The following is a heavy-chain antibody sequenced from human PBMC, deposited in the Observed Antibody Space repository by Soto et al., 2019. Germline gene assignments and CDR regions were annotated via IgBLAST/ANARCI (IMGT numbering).Heavy chain of an antibody. CDR3: ARDSGLYFDY. D-gene: IGHD3-22*01. J-gene: IGHJ4*02. V-gene: IGHV4-31*03. Sequence: SGALSLTCTVSSGSISRWGYYWSRIRQHPGKGLDWVGYIYYSGSTYYNPSLKSRVTISVDTSKNQFSLKLSSVTAADTAVYYCARDSGLYFDYWGQGTLVTVSS. CDR2: IYYSGST. CDR1: SGSISRWGYY.